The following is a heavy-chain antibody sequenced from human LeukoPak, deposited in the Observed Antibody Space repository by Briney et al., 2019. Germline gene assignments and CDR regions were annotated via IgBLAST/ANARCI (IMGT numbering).Heavy chain of an antibody. CDR2: IYYSGST. D-gene: IGHD6-13*01. V-gene: IGHV4-59*11. CDR1: GGSISGHY. J-gene: IGHJ6*03. Sequence: SETLSLTCTVSGGSISGHYWSWIRQPPGKGLEWIGYIYYSGSTNYNPSLKSRVTISVGTSKNQFSLKLSSVTAADTAVYYCARAVEQLVLYYYYYYMDVWGKGTTVTVSS. CDR3: ARAVEQLVLYYYYYYMDV.